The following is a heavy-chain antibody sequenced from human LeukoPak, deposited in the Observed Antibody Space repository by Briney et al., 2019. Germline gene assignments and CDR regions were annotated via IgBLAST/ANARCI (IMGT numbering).Heavy chain of an antibody. V-gene: IGHV1-46*01. J-gene: IGHJ4*02. D-gene: IGHD3-10*01. CDR2: INPSGGST. CDR1: GYTFTSYY. Sequence: ASVKVSCKASGYTFTSYYMHWVRQAPGQGLEWMGIINPSGGSTSYAQKFQGRVTMTRDTSTSTVYMELSSLRAEDTAVYYCARVRVRGVFDYWGQGTLVTVSS. CDR3: ARVRVRGVFDY.